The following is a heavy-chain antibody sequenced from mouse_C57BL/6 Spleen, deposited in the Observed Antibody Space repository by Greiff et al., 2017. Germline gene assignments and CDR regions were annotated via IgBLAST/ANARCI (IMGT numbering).Heavy chain of an antibody. D-gene: IGHD2-1*01. V-gene: IGHV1-52*01. Sequence: QVQLQPPGAELVRPGSSVKLSCKASGYTFTSYWMHWVKQRPIQGLEWIGNIDPSDSETHYNQKFKDKATLTVDKSSSTAYMQLSSLTSEDSAVYYCARYGTLSLDYWGQGTTLTVSS. CDR1: GYTFTSYW. CDR2: IDPSDSET. J-gene: IGHJ2*01. CDR3: ARYGTLSLDY.